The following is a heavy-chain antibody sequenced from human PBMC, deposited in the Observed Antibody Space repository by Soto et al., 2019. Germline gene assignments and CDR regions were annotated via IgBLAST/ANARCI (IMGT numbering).Heavy chain of an antibody. D-gene: IGHD6-13*01. J-gene: IGHJ6*02. CDR3: GTEGAAAITSFSVQDYYYYGMDV. V-gene: IGHV1-69*13. Sequence: ASVKVSCKASGGTFSSYAISWVRQAPGQGLEWMGGIIPIFGTANYAQKFQGRVTITADESTSTAYMELSSLRSEDTAVYYCGTEGAAAITSFSVQDYYYYGMDVWGQGTTVTVSS. CDR1: GGTFSSYA. CDR2: IIPIFGTA.